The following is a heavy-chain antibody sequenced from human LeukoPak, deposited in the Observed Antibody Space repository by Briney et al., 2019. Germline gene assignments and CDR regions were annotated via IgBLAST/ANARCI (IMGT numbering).Heavy chain of an antibody. CDR2: IYYSGTT. V-gene: IGHV4-30-4*01. CDR3: AKYGGNSRDFDY. Sequence: SETLSLTCAVSGGSLSSDDYYWSWIRQPPGKGLEWIGYIYYSGTTYYNPSLKSRVTMSVDASKTPFSLKLSSVTAADTAVYYCAKYGGNSRDFDYWGQGTLVTVSS. J-gene: IGHJ4*02. D-gene: IGHD4-23*01. CDR1: GGSLSSDDYY.